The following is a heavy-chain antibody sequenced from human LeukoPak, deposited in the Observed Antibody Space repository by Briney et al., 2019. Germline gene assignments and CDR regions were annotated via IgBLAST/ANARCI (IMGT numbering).Heavy chain of an antibody. Sequence: PGGSLRLSCAASGFTFSSYGMHWVRQAPGKGLEGVAVISYDRSNKYYADSVKGRFTISRDNSMNTLYLQMNSLRAEDTAVYYCARDGPGHFDYWGQGTLVTVSS. CDR3: ARDGPGHFDY. J-gene: IGHJ4*02. CDR2: ISYDRSNK. V-gene: IGHV3-30*03. CDR1: GFTFSSYG.